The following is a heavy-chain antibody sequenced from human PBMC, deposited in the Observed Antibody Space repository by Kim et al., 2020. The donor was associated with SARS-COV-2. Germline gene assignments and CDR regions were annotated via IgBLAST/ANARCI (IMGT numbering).Heavy chain of an antibody. CDR1: GFTFSSYS. Sequence: GGSLRLSCAASGFTFSSYSMNWVRQAPGKGLEWVSYISSSSSTIYYADSVKGRFTISRDNAKNSLYLQMNSLRDEDTAVYYCARGLLRWPYYYYGMDVWGQGTTVTVSS. CDR3: ARGLLRWPYYYYGMDV. J-gene: IGHJ6*02. V-gene: IGHV3-48*02. CDR2: ISSSSSTI.